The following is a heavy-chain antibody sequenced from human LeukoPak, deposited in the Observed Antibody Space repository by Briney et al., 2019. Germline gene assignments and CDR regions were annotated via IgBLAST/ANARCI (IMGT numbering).Heavy chain of an antibody. Sequence: PSEALSLTCTVSGGSISSYYWSWIRQPPGKGLEWIGYIYYSGSTNYNPSLKSRVTISVDTSKNQFSLKLSSVTAADTAVYYCARHDSSWYYFDYWGQGTLVTVSS. D-gene: IGHD6-13*01. CDR3: ARHDSSWYYFDY. V-gene: IGHV4-59*08. CDR2: IYYSGST. CDR1: GGSISSYY. J-gene: IGHJ4*02.